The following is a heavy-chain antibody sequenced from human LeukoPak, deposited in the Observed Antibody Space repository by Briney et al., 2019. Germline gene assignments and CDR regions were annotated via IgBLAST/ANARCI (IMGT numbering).Heavy chain of an antibody. CDR1: GFTFSSYA. J-gene: IGHJ4*02. CDR2: ISYDGSNK. D-gene: IGHD2-15*01. CDR3: ARDTRLLDY. V-gene: IGHV3-30-3*01. Sequence: PGGPLRLSCAASGFTFSSYAMHWVRQAPGKGLEWVAVISYDGSNKYYADSVKGRFTISRDNSKNTLYLQMNSLRAEDTAVYYCARDTRLLDYWGQGTLVTVSS.